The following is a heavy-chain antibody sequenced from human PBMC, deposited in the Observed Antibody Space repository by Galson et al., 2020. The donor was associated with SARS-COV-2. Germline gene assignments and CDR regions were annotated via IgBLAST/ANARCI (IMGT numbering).Heavy chain of an antibody. Sequence: SGPTLVKPTQTLTLTRTFSGFSLSTSGMCVSWIRQPPGKALEWLARIDRVDDKYYSTSLKTRLTISKDTSKNQVVLTMTNMDPVDTATYYRARIRIDNYYYGMDVWGQGTTVTVSS. CDR2: IDRVDDK. CDR3: ARIRIDNYYYGMDV. D-gene: IGHD1-26*01. J-gene: IGHJ6*01. CDR1: GFSLSTSGMC. V-gene: IGHV2-70*11.